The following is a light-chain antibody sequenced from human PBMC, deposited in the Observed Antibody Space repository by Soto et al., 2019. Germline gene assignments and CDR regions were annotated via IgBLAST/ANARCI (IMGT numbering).Light chain of an antibody. CDR3: SSYGGSKNVL. V-gene: IGLV2-8*01. CDR1: STDVGGYNF. Sequence: QSVLTQPPSASGSPGQSVAISCTGTSTDVGGYNFVSWYQQHPGKVPRVLIYEARRRASGVPDRFSGSKSGNTASLTITGLQPEDEADYFCSSYGGSKNVLFGGGTKLTVL. J-gene: IGLJ2*01. CDR2: EAR.